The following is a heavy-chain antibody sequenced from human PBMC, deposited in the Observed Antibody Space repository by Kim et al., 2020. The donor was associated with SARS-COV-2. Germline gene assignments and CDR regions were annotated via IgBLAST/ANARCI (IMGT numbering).Heavy chain of an antibody. CDR2: ISYDGSNK. Sequence: GGSLRLSCAASGFTFSSYAMHWVRQAPGKGLEWVAVISYDGSNKYYADSVKGRFTISRDNSKNTLYLQMNSLRAEDTAVYYCARGWDIVAEFDYWGQGT. D-gene: IGHD2-15*01. J-gene: IGHJ4*02. V-gene: IGHV3-30*04. CDR3: ARGWDIVAEFDY. CDR1: GFTFSSYA.